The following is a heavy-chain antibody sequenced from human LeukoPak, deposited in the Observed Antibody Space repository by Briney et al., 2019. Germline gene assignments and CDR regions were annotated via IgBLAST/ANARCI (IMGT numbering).Heavy chain of an antibody. CDR3: ATAPAYYYYMDV. V-gene: IGHV1-69*06. J-gene: IGHJ6*03. CDR1: GGTFSSYA. CDR2: IIPIFGTA. Sequence: SVKVSCKASGGTFSSYAISWVRQAPGQGLEWMGGIIPIFGTANYAQKFQGRVTITADKSTSTAYMELSSLRAEDTAVYYCATAPAYYYYMDVWGKGTTVTVSS.